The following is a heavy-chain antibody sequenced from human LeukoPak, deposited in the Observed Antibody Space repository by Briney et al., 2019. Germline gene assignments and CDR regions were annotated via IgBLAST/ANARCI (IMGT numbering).Heavy chain of an antibody. CDR3: ARVGPPAAIFGSYYYGMDV. J-gene: IGHJ6*02. CDR2: INHSGST. CDR1: GGSFSGYY. Sequence: SETLSLTCAVYGGSFSGYYWSWIRQPPGKGLEWIGEINHSGSTNYNPSLKSRVTISVDTSKNQFSLKLSSVTAADTAVYYCARVGPPAAIFGSYYYGMDVWGQGTTVTVSS. D-gene: IGHD2-2*01. V-gene: IGHV4-34*01.